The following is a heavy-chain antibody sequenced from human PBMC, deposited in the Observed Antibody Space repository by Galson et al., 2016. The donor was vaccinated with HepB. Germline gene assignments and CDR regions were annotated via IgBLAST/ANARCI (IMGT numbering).Heavy chain of an antibody. D-gene: IGHD3-3*01. V-gene: IGHV3-74*01. CDR2: IKNDGSST. J-gene: IGHJ3*02. CDR3: ARAQHHVLRFLEWLLWSAFDI. Sequence: LRLSCAASGFTFSTYWMHWVRQAPGKGLVWVARIKNDGSSTSYADSVKGRFTISRDNAKNTLYLQMNSLRAEDTAVYYCARAQHHVLRFLEWLLWSAFDIWGQGTMVTVSS. CDR1: GFTFSTYW.